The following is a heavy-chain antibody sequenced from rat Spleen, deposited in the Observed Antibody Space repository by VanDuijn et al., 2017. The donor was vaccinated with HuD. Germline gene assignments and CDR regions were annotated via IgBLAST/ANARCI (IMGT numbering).Heavy chain of an antibody. Sequence: QVQLKESGPGLVQPSQTLSLTCSVSGFSLIRNSVSWVRQPPGKGLEWMGAIWSGGSTDYNSALKSRLSISRDTSKSQVFLKMNSLQTEDTAIYFCTRDDYWGQGVMVTVSS. J-gene: IGHJ2*01. V-gene: IGHV2-15*01. CDR1: GFSLIRNS. CDR3: TRDDY. CDR2: IWSGGST.